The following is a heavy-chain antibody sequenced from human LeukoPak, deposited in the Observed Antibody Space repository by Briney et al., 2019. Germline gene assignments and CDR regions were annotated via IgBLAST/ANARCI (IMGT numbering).Heavy chain of an antibody. CDR3: ARGGTAMVPLDY. J-gene: IGHJ4*02. Sequence: KPWETLSLTCTVSGGPISSFYWSCIRQPAGKGLEWIGRIYTSGSTNYNPSLKSRVTMSVDTSKNQFSLKLSSVTAADTAVYYCARGGTAMVPLDYWGQGTLVTVSS. V-gene: IGHV4-4*07. CDR1: GGPISSFY. D-gene: IGHD5-18*01. CDR2: IYTSGST.